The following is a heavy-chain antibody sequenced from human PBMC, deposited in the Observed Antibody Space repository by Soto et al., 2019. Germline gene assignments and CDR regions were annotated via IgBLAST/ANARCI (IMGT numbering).Heavy chain of an antibody. D-gene: IGHD5-12*01. V-gene: IGHV4-39*01. J-gene: IGHJ5*02. CDR3: ARAHRLVAKIGWFDP. CDR2: IKYSGTT. CDR1: GGSISSSRCH. Sequence: PSETLSLTCTVSGGSISSSRCHWGWIRQPPGKGLEWIASIKYSGTTFYNPSLKSRVTLSVDTSKNQFSLKLSSVTAADTAVYYCARAHRLVAKIGWFDPWGQGTLVTVSS.